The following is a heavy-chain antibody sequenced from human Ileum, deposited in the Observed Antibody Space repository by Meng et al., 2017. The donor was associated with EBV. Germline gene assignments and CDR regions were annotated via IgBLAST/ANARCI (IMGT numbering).Heavy chain of an antibody. CDR2: IDWNDDK. V-gene: IGHV2-5*01. CDR1: GFSLSTSGVS. CDR3: VQSKHSSGYYYHDY. J-gene: IGHJ4*02. Sequence: LKESGPTLVEPTQTFTLSCSFSGFSLSTSGVSVGWLRQPPGKALEWLAVIDWNDDKGYSPSLKSRLTITKDTSKNQVDLTMTNMDPVDTATYYCVQSKHSSGYYYHDYWGQGTLVTVSS. D-gene: IGHD3-22*01.